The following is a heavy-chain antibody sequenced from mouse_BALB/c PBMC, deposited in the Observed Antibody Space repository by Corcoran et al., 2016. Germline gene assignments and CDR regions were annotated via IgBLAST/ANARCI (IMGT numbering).Heavy chain of an antibody. V-gene: IGHV1-9*01. CDR3: ARWVYGSSYAMDY. CDR2: ILTGSGSN. J-gene: IGHJ4*01. Sequence: QVQLQQSGAELMKPGASVKISCKATGYTFSSYWIEWVKQRPGHGLEWIGEILTGSGSNNYNEKFKGKATFTADTSSNTAYMQLSSLTSDDSAVDYCARWVYGSSYAMDYWGQGTSVTVSS. CDR1: GYTFSSYW. D-gene: IGHD1-1*01.